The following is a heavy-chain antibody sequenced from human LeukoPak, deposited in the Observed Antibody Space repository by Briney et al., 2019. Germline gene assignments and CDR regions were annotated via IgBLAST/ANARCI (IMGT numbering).Heavy chain of an antibody. CDR1: GYMFTGFF. CDR3: ASLLWFGDFDY. J-gene: IGHJ4*02. D-gene: IGHD3-10*01. CDR2: VSPNNGGT. Sequence: ASVKVSCKTSGYMFTGFFIHWVRQAPGQGLEWMGSVSPNNGGTSFAQRFQGRVNMTSGTSTRTAYLQLSGLRFDDTAVYYCASLLWFGDFDYWGQGTPVTVSS. V-gene: IGHV1-2*02.